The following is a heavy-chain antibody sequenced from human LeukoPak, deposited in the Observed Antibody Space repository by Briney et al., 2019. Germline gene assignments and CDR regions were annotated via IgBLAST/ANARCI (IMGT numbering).Heavy chain of an antibody. CDR3: AKTRGWNYYFDY. CDR1: GFTFSSYA. CDR2: ISGSGGST. D-gene: IGHD3-10*01. V-gene: IGHV3-23*01. Sequence: GGSLRLSCAASGFTFSSYAMSWVRQAPGKGLEWVSAISGSGGSTYYADFVKGRFTISRDNSKNTLSLQMNSLRAEDTAVYYCAKTRGWNYYFDYWGQGTLVTVSS. J-gene: IGHJ4*02.